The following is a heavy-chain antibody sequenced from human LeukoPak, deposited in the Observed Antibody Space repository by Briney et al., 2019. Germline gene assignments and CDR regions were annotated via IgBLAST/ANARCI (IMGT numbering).Heavy chain of an antibody. CDR1: GYSISSGYY. D-gene: IGHD3-10*01. Sequence: PSETLSLTCTVSGYSISSGYYWGWIRQPPGKGLEWIGSIYHSGSTYYNPSLKSRVTISVDTSKNQFSLKLSSVTAADTAVYYCARGRGFGELPVDYWGQGTVVTVSS. J-gene: IGHJ4*02. CDR2: IYHSGST. V-gene: IGHV4-38-2*02. CDR3: ARGRGFGELPVDY.